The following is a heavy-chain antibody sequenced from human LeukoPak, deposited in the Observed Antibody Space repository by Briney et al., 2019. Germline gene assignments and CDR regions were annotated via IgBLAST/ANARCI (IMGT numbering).Heavy chain of an antibody. CDR2: ISYDGSNK. V-gene: IGHV3-30-3*01. Sequence: PGGSLRLSCAASGFTFSSYAMHWVRQAPGKGLEWVAVISYDGSNKYYADSVKGRFTVSRDNSKNTLYLQMNSLRAEDTAVYYCARDWYDFWSGCSRNNWFDPWGQGTLVTVSS. D-gene: IGHD3-3*01. J-gene: IGHJ5*02. CDR1: GFTFSSYA. CDR3: ARDWYDFWSGCSRNNWFDP.